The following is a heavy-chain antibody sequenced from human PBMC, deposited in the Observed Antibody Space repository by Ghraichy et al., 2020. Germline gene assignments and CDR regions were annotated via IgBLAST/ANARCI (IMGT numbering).Heavy chain of an antibody. CDR2: IYYTGTT. Sequence: ETLSLTCTVSGGSIRSHFWSWIRQTPGKGLEWIGYIYYTGTTNYSPSLGDRATISLDTSKNKFSLRLTSVTAPDTAVYYCARRGRGYSLYYYGLDVWGPGTTVTVS. CDR1: GGSIRSHF. J-gene: IGHJ6*02. CDR3: ARRGRGYSLYYYGLDV. V-gene: IGHV4-59*08. D-gene: IGHD5-18*01.